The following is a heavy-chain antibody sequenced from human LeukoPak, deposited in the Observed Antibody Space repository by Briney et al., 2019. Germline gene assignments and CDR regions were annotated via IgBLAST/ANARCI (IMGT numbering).Heavy chain of an antibody. CDR2: ISSSSYI. V-gene: IGHV3-21*01. J-gene: IGHJ4*02. Sequence: GGSLRLSCAASGFTFSSYSMNWVRQAPGKGLEWVSSISSSSYIYYADSVKGRFTISRDNAKNSLYLQMNSLRAEDTAVYYCAKTYYYDSSGYYSEFDYWGQGTLVTVSS. CDR1: GFTFSSYS. CDR3: AKTYYYDSSGYYSEFDY. D-gene: IGHD3-22*01.